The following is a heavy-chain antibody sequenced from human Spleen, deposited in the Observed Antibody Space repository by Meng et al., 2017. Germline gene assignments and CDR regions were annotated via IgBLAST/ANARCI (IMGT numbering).Heavy chain of an antibody. Sequence: SETLSLTCTVSGYSISSGYYWGWIRQPPGEGLEWIGSIYHSGSTYYNPSLKSRVTISVDTSKNQFSLKLSSVTAADTAVYYCAREGSSSWRSDYWGQGTLVTVSS. D-gene: IGHD6-13*01. V-gene: IGHV4-38-2*02. CDR1: GYSISSGYY. CDR2: IYHSGST. CDR3: AREGSSSWRSDY. J-gene: IGHJ4*02.